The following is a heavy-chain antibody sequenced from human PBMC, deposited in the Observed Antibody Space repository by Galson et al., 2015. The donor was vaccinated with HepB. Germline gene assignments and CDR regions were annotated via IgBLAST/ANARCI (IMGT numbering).Heavy chain of an antibody. CDR2: INPSGGST. CDR3: ARDGIYSGSYYRGWFDP. Sequence: SVKVSCKASGYTFTSYYMHWVRQAPGQGLEWMGIINPSGGSTSYAQKFQGRVTMTRDTSTSTVYMELSSLRSGDTAVYYCARDGIYSGSYYRGWFDPWGQGTLVTVSS. V-gene: IGHV1-46*01. CDR1: GYTFTSYY. D-gene: IGHD1-26*01. J-gene: IGHJ5*02.